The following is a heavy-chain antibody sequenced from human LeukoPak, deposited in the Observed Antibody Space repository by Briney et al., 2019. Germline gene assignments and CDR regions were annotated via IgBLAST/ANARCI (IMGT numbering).Heavy chain of an antibody. D-gene: IGHD5-24*01. CDR2: IYHSGTT. J-gene: IGHJ4*02. CDR1: GYSISSGYN. CDR3: ARGLHIIDY. Sequence: KPSETLSLTCAVSGYSISSGYNWGCIRQPPGMGRGWIGTIYHSGTTYYNPSLESRVTISVDTSKNQFSVKLSSVTAADTAVYYCARGLHIIDYWGEGALVTVSS. V-gene: IGHV4-38-2*01.